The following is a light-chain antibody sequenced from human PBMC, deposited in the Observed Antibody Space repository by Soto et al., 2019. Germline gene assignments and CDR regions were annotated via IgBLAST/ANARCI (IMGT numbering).Light chain of an antibody. V-gene: IGKV3-20*01. CDR2: GAS. J-gene: IGKJ2*01. CDR3: PQYGSASYT. Sequence: ESVLTQSPGTLSLSPGERATLSCRASQSLSSRSLAWYQQKPGQAPRLLIYGASSMATGIPDRFSGSGAGKDFTHTIRRLEPEDLSVYYCPQYGSASYTFGQGTKLDIK. CDR1: QSLSSRS.